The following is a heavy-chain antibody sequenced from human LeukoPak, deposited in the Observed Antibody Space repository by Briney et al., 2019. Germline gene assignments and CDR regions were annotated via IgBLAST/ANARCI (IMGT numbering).Heavy chain of an antibody. V-gene: IGHV3-7*01. CDR2: IKQDGSEK. CDR3: ARGGTTVEFDY. D-gene: IGHD4-23*01. J-gene: IGHJ4*02. CDR1: GFTFSSYW. Sequence: GGSLRLSCAASGFTFSSYWMSWVRQAPGKGLEWVANIKQDGSEKYYVDSVKGRFTISRGNAKNSLYLQMGSLRAEDMAVYYCARGGTTVEFDYWGQGTLVTVSS.